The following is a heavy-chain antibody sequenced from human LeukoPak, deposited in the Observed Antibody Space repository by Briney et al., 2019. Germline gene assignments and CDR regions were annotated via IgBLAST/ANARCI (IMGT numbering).Heavy chain of an antibody. CDR2: INPSGGST. D-gene: IGHD3-10*01. CDR1: GYTFTRYY. CDR3: AMGETFGPFDY. J-gene: IGHJ4*02. V-gene: IGHV1-46*01. Sequence: GASVNVSCKASGYTFTRYYMHWVRQAPGQGREWMGIINPSGGSTSYAQKFQRRVTMTRDTSTSTVYMELSSLRSEDTAVYYCAMGETFGPFDYWGQGTLVTVSS.